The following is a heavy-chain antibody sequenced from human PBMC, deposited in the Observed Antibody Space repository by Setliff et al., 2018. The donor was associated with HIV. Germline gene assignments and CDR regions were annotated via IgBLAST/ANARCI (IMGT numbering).Heavy chain of an antibody. V-gene: IGHV4-39*01. CDR3: ARWHPPYGFWEEDY. J-gene: IGHJ4*02. CDR2: IYYSGST. Sequence: PSETLSLTCTVSGGSIYGSDYYWGWIRQPPGKGLESIGSIYYSGSTYYNPSLKTRVTISVDGSKNQFSLKLKSVTAADTAVYYCARWHPPYGFWEEDYWGQGTLVTVSS. D-gene: IGHD3-10*01. CDR1: GGSIYGSDYY.